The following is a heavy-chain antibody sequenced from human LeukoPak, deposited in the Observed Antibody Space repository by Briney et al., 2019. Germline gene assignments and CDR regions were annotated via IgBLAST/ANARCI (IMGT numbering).Heavy chain of an antibody. V-gene: IGHV1-24*01. CDR1: GYTLTELS. J-gene: IGHJ4*02. CDR3: ATGYYYGSGSYYNPPLGY. D-gene: IGHD3-10*01. Sequence: GASVKVPCKVSGYTLTELSMHWVRQAPGKGLEWMGGFDPEDGETIYAQKFQGRVTMTEDTSTDTAYMELSSLRSEDTAVYYCATGYYYGSGSYYNPPLGYWGQGTLVTVSS. CDR2: FDPEDGET.